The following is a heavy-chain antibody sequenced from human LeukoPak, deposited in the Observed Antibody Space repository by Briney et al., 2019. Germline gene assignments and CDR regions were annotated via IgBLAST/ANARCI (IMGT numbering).Heavy chain of an antibody. CDR2: INPNSGGT. Sequence: ASVKVSCKASGYTFTGYYMHWVRQAPGQGLEWMGWINPNSGGTNYAQKFQGGVTMTRDTSISTAYMELSRLRSDDTAVYYCARDNADGYNADYWGQGTLVTVSS. V-gene: IGHV1-2*02. D-gene: IGHD5-24*01. CDR3: ARDNADGYNADY. CDR1: GYTFTGYY. J-gene: IGHJ4*02.